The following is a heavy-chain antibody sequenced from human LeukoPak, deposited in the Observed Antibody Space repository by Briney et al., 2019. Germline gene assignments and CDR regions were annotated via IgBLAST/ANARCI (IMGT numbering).Heavy chain of an antibody. CDR3: AIIVGATKDY. D-gene: IGHD1-26*01. V-gene: IGHV3-21*01. J-gene: IGHJ4*02. Sequence: GGSLRLSCAASGFTFSSYSMNWVRQAPGKGLEWVSSISSSSSYIYYADSVKGQFTISRDNARNSLYLQMNSLRAEDTAVYYCAIIVGATKDYWGQGTLVTVSS. CDR1: GFTFSSYS. CDR2: ISSSSSYI.